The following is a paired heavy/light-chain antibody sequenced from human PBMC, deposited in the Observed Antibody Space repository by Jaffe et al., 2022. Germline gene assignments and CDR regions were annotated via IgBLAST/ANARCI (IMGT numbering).Heavy chain of an antibody. CDR2: INPNSGGT. D-gene: IGHD3-10*01. CDR1: GYTFTGYY. CDR3: ATRVETYYYGSGSYSNPEYFQH. J-gene: IGHJ1*01. V-gene: IGHV1-2*06. Sequence: QVQLVQSGAEVKKPGASVKVSCKASGYTFTGYYMHWVRQAPGQGLEWMGRINPNSGGTNYAQKFQGRVTMTRDTSISTAYMELSRLRSDDTAVYYCATRVETYYYGSGSYSNPEYFQHWGQGTLVTVSS.
Light chain of an antibody. V-gene: IGLV3-21*02. Sequence: SYVLTQPPSVSVAPGQTARITCGGNNIGSKSVHWYQQKPGQAPVLVVYDDSDRPSGIPERFSGSNSGNTATLTISRVEAGDEADYYCQVWDSSSDHQVFGGGTKLTVL. CDR2: DDS. CDR3: QVWDSSSDHQV. CDR1: NIGSKS. J-gene: IGLJ3*02.